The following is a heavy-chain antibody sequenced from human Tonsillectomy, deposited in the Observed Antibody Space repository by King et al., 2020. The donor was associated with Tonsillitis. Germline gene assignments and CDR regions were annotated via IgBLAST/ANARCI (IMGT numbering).Heavy chain of an antibody. CDR1: GGSITSSSYY. Sequence: QLQESGPGLVKPSETLSLTCTVSGGSITSSSYYWGWIRQPPGKGLEWIGSIYYSGNTYYNPSLKSRLTMSVDKSKNLFSLKLSSVTAADTAVYYCASQNTFITIFAGRFDPWGQGTLVTASS. J-gene: IGHJ5*02. CDR3: ASQNTFITIFAGRFDP. D-gene: IGHD3-3*01. CDR2: IYYSGNT. V-gene: IGHV4-39*07.